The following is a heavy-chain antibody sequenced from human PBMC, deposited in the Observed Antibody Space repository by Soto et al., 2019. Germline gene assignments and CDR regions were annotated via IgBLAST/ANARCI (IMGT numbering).Heavy chain of an antibody. CDR1: GYTFTGYY. V-gene: IGHV1-2*02. D-gene: IGHD6-13*01. Sequence: ASVKVSCKASGYTFTGYYMHWVRQAPGQGLEWMGWINPNSGGTNYAQKFQGRVTMTRDTSISTAYMELSRLRSDDTAVYYCARAAAAPTYYYYYGMDVWGQGPTVTVSS. CDR2: INPNSGGT. CDR3: ARAAAAPTYYYYYGMDV. J-gene: IGHJ6*02.